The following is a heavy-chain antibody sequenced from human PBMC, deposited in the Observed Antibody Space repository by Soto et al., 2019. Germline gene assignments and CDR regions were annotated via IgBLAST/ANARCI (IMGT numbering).Heavy chain of an antibody. J-gene: IGHJ4*02. Sequence: TSETLSLTCTVSGGSISSYYWSWIRQPPGKGLEWIGYIYYSGSTNYNPSLKSRVTISVDTSKNQFSLKLSSVTAADTAVYYCARDQGLSFDYWGQGTLVTVSS. D-gene: IGHD3-10*01. CDR2: IYYSGST. V-gene: IGHV4-59*01. CDR1: GGSISSYY. CDR3: ARDQGLSFDY.